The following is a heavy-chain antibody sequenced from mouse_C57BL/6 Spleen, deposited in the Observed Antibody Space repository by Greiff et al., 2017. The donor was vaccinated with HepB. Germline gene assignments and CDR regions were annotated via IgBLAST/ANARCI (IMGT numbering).Heavy chain of an antibody. Sequence: EVNVVESGGGLVKPGGSLKVSCAASGFTFSDYGMHWVRQAPEKGLEWVAYISSGSSTIYYADTVKGRFTISRDNAKNTLFLQMTSLRSEDTDMYYCARSGYYRYFDYWGQGTTLTVSS. J-gene: IGHJ2*01. CDR2: ISSGSSTI. V-gene: IGHV5-17*01. CDR3: ARSGYYRYFDY. D-gene: IGHD2-3*01. CDR1: GFTFSDYG.